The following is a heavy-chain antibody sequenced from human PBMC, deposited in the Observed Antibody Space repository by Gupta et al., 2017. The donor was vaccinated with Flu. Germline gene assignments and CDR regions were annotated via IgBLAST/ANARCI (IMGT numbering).Heavy chain of an antibody. CDR2: ISESGSTT. V-gene: IGHV3-48*03. Sequence: EVHLVESGGGLVQPGGSLRLSCGSDGSPFGNFELYWVRQPPGKGLEWVSYISESGSTTYYADSVKGRFSISRDNAQNSLDLQMNSLRAEDTGVYYGARDSGHCSDANCHHFDYWGQGALVTVSS. CDR1: GSPFGNFE. J-gene: IGHJ4*02. D-gene: IGHD2-15*01. CDR3: ARDSGHCSDANCHHFDY.